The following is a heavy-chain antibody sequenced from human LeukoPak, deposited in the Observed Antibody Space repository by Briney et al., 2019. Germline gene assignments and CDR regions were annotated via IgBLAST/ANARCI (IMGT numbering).Heavy chain of an antibody. CDR3: ARGRAPEN. CDR2: INHSGST. J-gene: IGHJ4*02. V-gene: IGHV4-34*01. CDR1: GGSFSGYF. Sequence: PSETLSLTCAFYGGSFSGYFWNWIRQPPGKGLEWIREINHSGSTNYNPSLKSRVTISLDMSKNQFSLKLSSVTAADTAVYYCARGRAPENWGQGTLVTVSS.